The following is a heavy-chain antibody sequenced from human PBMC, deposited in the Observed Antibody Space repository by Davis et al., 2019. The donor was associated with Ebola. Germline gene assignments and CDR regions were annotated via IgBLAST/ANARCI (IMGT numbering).Heavy chain of an antibody. CDR1: GFTFSRYW. CDR2: IKEDGSEK. CDR3: AKALEQWLVPTSGFDY. D-gene: IGHD6-19*01. V-gene: IGHV3-7*01. J-gene: IGHJ4*02. Sequence: GESLKISCAASGFTFSRYWMSWVRQAPGKGLEWVANIKEDGSEKYYVDSVKGRFTISRDNAKNSLYLQMNSLRAEDTAVYYCAKALEQWLVPTSGFDYWGQGTLVTVSS.